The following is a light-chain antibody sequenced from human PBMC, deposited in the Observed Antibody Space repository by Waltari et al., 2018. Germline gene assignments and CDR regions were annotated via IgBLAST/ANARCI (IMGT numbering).Light chain of an antibody. V-gene: IGLV3-25*03. CDR2: KDT. CDR1: PLPTQY. Sequence: SYELTQPPSVSVSPGQTARITCSGDPLPTQYVSWYQPKAGQAPVLVIYKDTERPSGIPERFSGSSSGTTVTLTISGVQAEDEADYYCQSADSATYVIFGGGTKLTVL. J-gene: IGLJ2*01. CDR3: QSADSATYVI.